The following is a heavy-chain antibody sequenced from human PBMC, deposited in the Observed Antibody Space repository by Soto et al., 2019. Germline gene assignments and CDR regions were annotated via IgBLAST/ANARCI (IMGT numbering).Heavy chain of an antibody. CDR1: GESFTGYY. CDR2: INHSGTT. J-gene: IGHJ6*03. CDR3: ARGYYDFWSGFPSMDV. D-gene: IGHD3-3*01. Sequence: PSETLSLTCAVYGESFTGYYWSWIRQPPGAGLEWIGEINHSGTTNYNPSLKSRVIISVDTSKNQFPLKLSSVTAADTAVYYCARGYYDFWSGFPSMDVWGKGTTVTVSS. V-gene: IGHV4-34*01.